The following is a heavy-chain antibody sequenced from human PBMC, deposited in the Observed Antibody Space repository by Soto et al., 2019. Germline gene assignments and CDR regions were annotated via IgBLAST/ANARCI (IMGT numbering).Heavy chain of an antibody. V-gene: IGHV3-23*01. CDR2: ILVGGST. Sequence: GGSLRLSCAVSGFICSSYDMSWVRQAPGKGLEWVSTILVGGSTYYEDSVKGRFTISRDTSKNTVYLQMNSLTAGDTAVYYCAKATATGGGAFEICGQGTMVTVSS. J-gene: IGHJ3*02. CDR1: GFICSSYD. CDR3: AKATATGGGAFEI. D-gene: IGHD2-8*02.